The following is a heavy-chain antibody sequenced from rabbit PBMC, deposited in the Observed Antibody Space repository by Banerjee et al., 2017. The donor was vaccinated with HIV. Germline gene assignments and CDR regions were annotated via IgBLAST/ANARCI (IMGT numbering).Heavy chain of an antibody. CDR3: ARAGGDGYSGADRLDL. V-gene: IGHV1S45*01. Sequence: QQQLEESGGGLVQPEGSLTLTCTASGFSFSNKYVMCWVRQAPGKGLEWIACINTSSGNTVYASWAKGRFTISKTSSTTVTLQMTSLTAADTASYFCARAGGDGYSGADRLDLWGPGTLVTVS. D-gene: IGHD7-1*01. J-gene: IGHJ3*01. CDR2: INTSSGNT. CDR1: GFSFSNKYV.